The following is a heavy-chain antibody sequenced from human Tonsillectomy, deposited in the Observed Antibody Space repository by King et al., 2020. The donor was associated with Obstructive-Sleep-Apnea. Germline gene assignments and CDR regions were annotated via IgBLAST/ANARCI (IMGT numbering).Heavy chain of an antibody. V-gene: IGHV2-70*11. CDR1: GFSLSTSGMC. D-gene: IGHD3-3*01. Sequence: TLKESGPALVKPTQTLTLTCTFSGFSLSTSGMCVSWIRQPPGKALEWLARIDWDDDKYYSTSLKTRLTISKDTSKNQVVLTMTNMDPVDTATYYCARTRRVTIFGVLDYGMDVWGQGTTVTVSS. CDR3: ARTRRVTIFGVLDYGMDV. CDR2: IDWDDDK. J-gene: IGHJ6*02.